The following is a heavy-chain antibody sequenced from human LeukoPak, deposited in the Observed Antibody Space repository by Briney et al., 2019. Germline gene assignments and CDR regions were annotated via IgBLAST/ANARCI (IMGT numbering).Heavy chain of an antibody. Sequence: SETLSLTCTVSGGSITGSTYYWGWIRQPPGKGLEWIVSVIHSGTTYYNPSLRSRVIVSMDTSKKQFSLRLSSVTAADTAVYYCARHNYDSSGHRRDYYFDYWSQGTLVTVSS. V-gene: IGHV4-39*01. CDR1: GGSITGSTYY. CDR3: ARHNYDSSGHRRDYYFDY. J-gene: IGHJ4*02. D-gene: IGHD3-22*01. CDR2: VIHSGTT.